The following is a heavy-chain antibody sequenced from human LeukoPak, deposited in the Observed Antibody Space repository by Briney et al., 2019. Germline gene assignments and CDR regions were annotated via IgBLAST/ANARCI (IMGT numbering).Heavy chain of an antibody. Sequence: ASVKVSCKASGYTFTGYYMHWVRQAPGQGLEWMGWIIPNSGGTNYAQKFQGRVTMTRDTSISTAYMELSRLRSDDTAVYYCARVSGYCTNGVCHLDYWGQGTLVTVSS. V-gene: IGHV1-2*02. CDR1: GYTFTGYY. CDR3: ARVSGYCTNGVCHLDY. CDR2: IIPNSGGT. D-gene: IGHD2-8*01. J-gene: IGHJ4*02.